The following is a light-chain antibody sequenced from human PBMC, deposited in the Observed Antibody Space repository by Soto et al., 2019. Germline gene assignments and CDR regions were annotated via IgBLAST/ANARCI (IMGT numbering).Light chain of an antibody. Sequence: DIPMTQSPSSLSASVGDRVTITCQASQDISNYLNWYQQKLGKAPKLLIYDASNLETGVPSRFSGSGSGTDFTFTISSLQPEDIATYYCQQYSHLITFGQGTRLEI. CDR3: QQYSHLIT. CDR2: DAS. CDR1: QDISNY. J-gene: IGKJ5*01. V-gene: IGKV1-33*01.